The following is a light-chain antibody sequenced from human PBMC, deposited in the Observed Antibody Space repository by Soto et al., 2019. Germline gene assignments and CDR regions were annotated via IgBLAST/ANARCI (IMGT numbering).Light chain of an antibody. CDR2: EVS. V-gene: IGLV2-14*01. J-gene: IGLJ1*01. Sequence: QSALTQPASVSGSPGQSITIPCTGTSSDVVGYNYVSWYQQHPGKAPKLMIYEVSNRPSGVSNRFSGSKSGNTASLTISGLQAEDEADYYCSSYTSSSAYVFGTGTKLTVL. CDR1: SSDVVGYNY. CDR3: SSYTSSSAYV.